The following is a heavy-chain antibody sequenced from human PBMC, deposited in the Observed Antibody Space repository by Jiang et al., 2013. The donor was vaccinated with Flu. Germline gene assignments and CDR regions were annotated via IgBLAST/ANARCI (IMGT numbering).Heavy chain of an antibody. J-gene: IGHJ4*02. CDR2: IYNTGSA. Sequence: GSGLVKPSETLSLTCTVSGGSISSRNYYWGWIRQSPGKGLEWIASIYNTGSAYYNLSLKSRVTISVDTSKNQFSLTLTSVTAADTAVYYCARLAKYSSTWLTSPFDSWGQGTPGHRLL. CDR1: GGSISSRNYY. CDR3: ARLAKYSSTWLTSPFDS. V-gene: IGHV4-39*01. D-gene: IGHD6-19*01.